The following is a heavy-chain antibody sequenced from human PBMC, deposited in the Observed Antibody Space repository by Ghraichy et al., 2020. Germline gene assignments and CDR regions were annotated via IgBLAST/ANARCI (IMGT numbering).Heavy chain of an antibody. CDR1: GGSFSGYY. Sequence: SETLSLTCAVYGGSFSGYYWSWIRQPPGKGLEWIGEINHSGSTNYNPSLKSRVTISLDTSKNQFSLKLSSVTAADTAVYYCARGLAWGSGVWGKGTTVTVSS. J-gene: IGHJ6*04. CDR2: INHSGST. CDR3: ARGLAWGSGV. D-gene: IGHD1-26*01. V-gene: IGHV4-34*01.